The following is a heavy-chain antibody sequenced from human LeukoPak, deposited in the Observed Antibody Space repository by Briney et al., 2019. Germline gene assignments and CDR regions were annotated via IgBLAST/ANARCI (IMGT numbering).Heavy chain of an antibody. V-gene: IGHV4-39*01. J-gene: IGHJ3*02. CDR2: IYYSGSI. CDR1: GGSISSSSYY. D-gene: IGHD1-26*01. CDR3: AVSGSPLDAFDI. Sequence: SETLSLTCTVSGGSISSSSYYWGWIRQPPGKGLEWIGSIYYSGSIYYNPSLKSRVTISVDTSKNQFSLKLSSVTAADTAVYYCAVSGSPLDAFDIWGQGTMVTVSS.